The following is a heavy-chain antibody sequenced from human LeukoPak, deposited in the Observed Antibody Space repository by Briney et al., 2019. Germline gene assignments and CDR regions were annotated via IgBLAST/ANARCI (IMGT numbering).Heavy chain of an antibody. J-gene: IGHJ4*02. CDR1: GFTFGDYA. Sequence: GGSLRLSCTASGFTFGDYAMSWFRQAPGKGLEWVGFIRSEAFGGTTEYAASVKGRFTMSSDDSKSIAYLQMNSLKTEDTAVYYCTRDAYMLGKYWGQGTLVTVSS. D-gene: IGHD3-10*02. CDR3: TRDAYMLGKY. CDR2: IRSEAFGGTT. V-gene: IGHV3-49*03.